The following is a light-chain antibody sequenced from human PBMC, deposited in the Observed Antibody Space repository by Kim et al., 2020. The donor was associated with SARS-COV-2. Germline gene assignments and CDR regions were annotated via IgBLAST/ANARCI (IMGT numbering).Light chain of an antibody. CDR1: QSVRSGY. CDR2: GAS. CDR3: QQYGSPPFT. V-gene: IGKV3-20*01. Sequence: CPGERATLACRASQSVRSGYLAWYQQKPGQAPRLLIYGASWRATGIPDRISGSGSGTDFNLTISRLEPEDFAVYYCQQYGSPPFTFGPGTKVDIK. J-gene: IGKJ3*01.